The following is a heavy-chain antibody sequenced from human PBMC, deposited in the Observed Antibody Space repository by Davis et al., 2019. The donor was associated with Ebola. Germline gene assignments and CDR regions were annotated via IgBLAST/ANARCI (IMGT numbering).Heavy chain of an antibody. CDR2: VSYSGAT. D-gene: IGHD4-17*01. CDR3: ARGEDYGENLDWFDP. Sequence: PGGSLRLSCTVSGGFISSYYWSWIRQAPGRGLEWIGDVSYSGATNYNPSLKSRLSISIDAPKSQFSLRLTSVTAADTAVYFCARGEDYGENLDWFDPWGPGTLVTVSS. J-gene: IGHJ5*02. V-gene: IGHV4-59*01. CDR1: GGFISSYY.